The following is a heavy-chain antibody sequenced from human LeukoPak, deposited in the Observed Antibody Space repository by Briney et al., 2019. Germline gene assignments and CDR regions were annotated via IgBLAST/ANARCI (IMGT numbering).Heavy chain of an antibody. D-gene: IGHD5-12*01. Sequence: PGGSLRLSCAASGFTFSSYSMNWVRQAPGKGLEWVSSISSSSSYIYYADSVKGRFTISRDNAKNSLYLQMNSLRAEDTAVYYCARDRGYSGFMDVWGPGTTVTVSS. CDR1: GFTFSSYS. CDR2: ISSSSSYI. CDR3: ARDRGYSGFMDV. V-gene: IGHV3-21*01. J-gene: IGHJ6*02.